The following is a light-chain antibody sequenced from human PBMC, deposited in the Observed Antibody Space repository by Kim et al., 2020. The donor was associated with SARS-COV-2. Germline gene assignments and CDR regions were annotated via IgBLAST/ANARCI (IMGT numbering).Light chain of an antibody. CDR2: GAS. Sequence: DIQVTQSPSSLSASVGDRVTITCRASRDINNHINWYQQKPGKAPTLLIYGASNLETGVPSRFSGGGAGTYFVFTISSLQPEDIATYYSQHYNDLPRAFGQGTKVGIK. CDR1: RDINNH. CDR3: QHYNDLPRA. V-gene: IGKV1-33*01. J-gene: IGKJ1*01.